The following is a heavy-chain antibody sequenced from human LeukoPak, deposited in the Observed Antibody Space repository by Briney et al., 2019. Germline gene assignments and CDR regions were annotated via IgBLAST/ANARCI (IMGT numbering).Heavy chain of an antibody. CDR3: ARGGAMADFDY. D-gene: IGHD3-16*01. V-gene: IGHV3-21*01. Sequence: GGSLRLSCAASGCTFSSYSMNWVRQAPGKGLEWVSSISSSSSYIYYADSVKGGFTISRDNAKNSLYLQLNSLRAEDTAVYYCARGGAMADFDYWGQGTLVTVSS. J-gene: IGHJ4*02. CDR1: GCTFSSYS. CDR2: ISSSSSYI.